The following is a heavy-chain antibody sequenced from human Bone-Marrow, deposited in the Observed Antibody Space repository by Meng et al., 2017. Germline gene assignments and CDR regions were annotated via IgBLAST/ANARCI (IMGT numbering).Heavy chain of an antibody. V-gene: IGHV4-39*07. CDR2: IYYSGST. Sequence: SETLSLTCTVSGGSISSSSYYWGWIRQPPGKGLEWIGSIYYSGSTYYNPSLKSRVTISVDTSTNQFSLKLSSVTAADTAVYYCARDSPRSYGMDVWGQGTTVTVSS. CDR1: GGSISSSSYY. CDR3: ARDSPRSYGMDV. J-gene: IGHJ6*02.